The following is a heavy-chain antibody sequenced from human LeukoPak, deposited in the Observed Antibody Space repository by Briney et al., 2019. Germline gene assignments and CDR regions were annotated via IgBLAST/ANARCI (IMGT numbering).Heavy chain of an antibody. CDR1: GYTFTTYY. CDR3: AREPYGDYDYYFDY. V-gene: IGHV1-46*01. D-gene: IGHD4-17*01. J-gene: IGHJ4*02. CDR2: INPSGGRT. Sequence: ASVKVSCKASGYTFTTYYLHWVRQAPGQGLDWMGVINPSGGRTLYAQKFQGRVSMTRDTSTGTAYMELRSLRSDDTAVYYCAREPYGDYDYYFDYWGQGTLVTVSS.